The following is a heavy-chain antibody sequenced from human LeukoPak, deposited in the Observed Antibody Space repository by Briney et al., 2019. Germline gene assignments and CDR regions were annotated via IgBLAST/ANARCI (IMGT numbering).Heavy chain of an antibody. Sequence: PGGSLRLSCAASGFTFSSYEMNWVRQAPGKGLEWVSYISSSGSTIYYADSVKGRFTISRDNAKSSLYLQMNSLRAEDTAVYYCARVLLWFGSAGWFDPWGQGTLVTVSS. CDR3: ARVLLWFGSAGWFDP. V-gene: IGHV3-48*03. CDR2: ISSSGSTI. CDR1: GFTFSSYE. J-gene: IGHJ5*02. D-gene: IGHD3-10*01.